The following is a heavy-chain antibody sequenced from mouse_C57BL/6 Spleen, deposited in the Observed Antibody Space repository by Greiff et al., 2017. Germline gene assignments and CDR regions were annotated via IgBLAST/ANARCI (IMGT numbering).Heavy chain of an antibody. CDR1: GYTFTDYN. CDR3: ARFSRDDGYPYYYAMDY. J-gene: IGHJ4*01. V-gene: IGHV1-18*01. Sequence: EVKLMESGPELVKPGASVKIPCKASGYTFTDYNMDWVKQSHGKSLEWIGDINPNNGGTIYNQKFKGKATLTVDKSSSTAYMELRSLTSEDTAVYYCARFSRDDGYPYYYAMDYWGQGTSVTVSS. D-gene: IGHD2-3*01. CDR2: INPNNGGT.